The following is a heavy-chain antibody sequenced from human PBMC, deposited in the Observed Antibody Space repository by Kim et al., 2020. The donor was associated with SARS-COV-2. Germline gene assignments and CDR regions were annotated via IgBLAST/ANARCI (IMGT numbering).Heavy chain of an antibody. D-gene: IGHD5-18*01. V-gene: IGHV3-23*01. CDR1: GFTFSSYA. CDR3: AKGSEIQLWLLTLDY. Sequence: GGSLRLSCAASGFTFSSYAMSWVRQAPGKGLEWVSAISGSGGSTYYADSVKGRFTISRDNSKNTLYLQMNSLRAEDTAVYYCAKGSEIQLWLLTLDYWGQGTLVTVSS. J-gene: IGHJ4*02. CDR2: ISGSGGST.